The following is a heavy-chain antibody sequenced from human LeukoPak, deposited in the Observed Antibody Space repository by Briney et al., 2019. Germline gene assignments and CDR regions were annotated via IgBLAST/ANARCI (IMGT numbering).Heavy chain of an antibody. J-gene: IGHJ4*02. Sequence: ASVKVSCKAPGYTFTGYYMHWVRQDPGQGLEWMGWINPNSGGTNYAQKFQGRVTMTRDTSISTAYMELSRLRSDDTAVYYCARVRAHFGVVNPGFDYWGQGTLVTVSS. CDR2: INPNSGGT. CDR1: GYTFTGYY. D-gene: IGHD3-3*01. V-gene: IGHV1-2*02. CDR3: ARVRAHFGVVNPGFDY.